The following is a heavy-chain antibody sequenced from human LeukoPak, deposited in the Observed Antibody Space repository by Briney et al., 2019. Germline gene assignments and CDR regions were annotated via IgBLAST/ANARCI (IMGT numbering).Heavy chain of an antibody. CDR2: ISYDGSNK. CDR1: GFTFSSYA. D-gene: IGHD5-18*01. CDR3: ARRTAMVSLDY. V-gene: IGHV3-30-3*01. Sequence: GRSLRLSCAASGFTFSSYAMHWVRQAPGKGLEWVAVISYDGSNKYYADSVKGRFTISRDNSKNTLYLQMNSLRAEGTAVYYCARRTAMVSLDYWGQGTLVTVSS. J-gene: IGHJ4*02.